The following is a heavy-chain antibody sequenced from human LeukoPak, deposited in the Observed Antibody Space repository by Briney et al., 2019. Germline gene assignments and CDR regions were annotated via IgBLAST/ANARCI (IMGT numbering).Heavy chain of an antibody. Sequence: PGGSLRLSCAASGFTVSSNYMSWVRQAPGKGLEWVSSISSSSSYIYYADSVKGRFTISRDNAKNSLYLQMNSLRAEDTAVYYCARVRAGPNSSGWYSDYWGQGTLVTVSS. CDR1: GFTVSSNY. J-gene: IGHJ4*02. D-gene: IGHD6-19*01. CDR3: ARVRAGPNSSGWYSDY. CDR2: ISSSSSYI. V-gene: IGHV3-21*01.